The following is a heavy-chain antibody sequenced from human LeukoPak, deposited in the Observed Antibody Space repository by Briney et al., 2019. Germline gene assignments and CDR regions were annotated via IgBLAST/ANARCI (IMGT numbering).Heavy chain of an antibody. Sequence: SETLSLTCTVSGGSISSYYWSWIRQPPGKGLEWIGYIYYSGSTNYNPSLKSRVTISVDTSKNQFSLKLSSVTAADTAVYYCARGDSSNYCGMDVWGQGTTVTVYS. CDR3: ARGDSSNYCGMDV. J-gene: IGHJ6*02. V-gene: IGHV4-59*01. CDR1: GGSISSYY. CDR2: IYYSGST. D-gene: IGHD3-22*01.